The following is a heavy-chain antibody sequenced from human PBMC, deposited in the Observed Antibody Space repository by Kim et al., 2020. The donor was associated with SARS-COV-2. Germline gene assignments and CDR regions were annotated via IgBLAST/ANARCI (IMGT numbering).Heavy chain of an antibody. J-gene: IGHJ6*02. D-gene: IGHD3-3*01. CDR1: GFTFSSYG. V-gene: IGHV3-33*01. Sequence: GGSLRLSCAASGFTFSSYGMHWVRQAPGKGLEWVAVIWYDGSNKYYADSVKGRFTISRDNSKNTLYLQMNSLRAEDTAVYYCARDGNYDFWSGSIIPYYYYGMDVWGQGTTVTVSS. CDR2: IWYDGSNK. CDR3: ARDGNYDFWSGSIIPYYYYGMDV.